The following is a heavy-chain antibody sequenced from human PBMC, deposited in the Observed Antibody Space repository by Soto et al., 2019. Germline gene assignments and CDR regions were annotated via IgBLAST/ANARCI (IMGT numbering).Heavy chain of an antibody. J-gene: IGHJ5*02. CDR2: IYYSGST. Sequence: PSETLSLTCTVSGGSISSYYWSWIRQPPGKGLEWIGYIYYSGSTNYNPSLKSRVTISVDTSKNQFSLKLSSVTAADTAVYYCARQEARSSWYLDWFDPWGQGTLVTVSS. CDR3: ARQEARSSWYLDWFDP. CDR1: GGSISSYY. V-gene: IGHV4-59*08. D-gene: IGHD6-13*01.